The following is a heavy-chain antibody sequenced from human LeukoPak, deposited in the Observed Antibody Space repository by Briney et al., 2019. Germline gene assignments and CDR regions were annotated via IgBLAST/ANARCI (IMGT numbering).Heavy chain of an antibody. CDR2: ISGSGSDT. V-gene: IGHV3-11*06. D-gene: IGHD6-13*01. Sequence: GGSLRLSCAASGFIFSDYYMTWIRQAPGKGLEWLSYISGSGSDTNYADSVKGRFTTSRDNAKNSLYLQMNSLRAEDTAVYYCARVGSIAAAGTPDYWGQGTLVAVSS. CDR1: GFIFSDYY. CDR3: ARVGSIAAAGTPDY. J-gene: IGHJ4*02.